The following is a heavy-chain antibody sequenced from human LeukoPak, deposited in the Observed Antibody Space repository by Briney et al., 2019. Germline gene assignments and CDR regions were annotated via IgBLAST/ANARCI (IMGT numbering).Heavy chain of an antibody. CDR2: IYHSGST. CDR3: ARGEGYGDAFDI. J-gene: IGHJ3*02. CDR1: GYSISSGYY. V-gene: IGHV4-38-2*02. Sequence: PSETLSLTCTVSGYSISSGYYWGWIRQPPGKGLEWIGSIYHSGSTYYNPSLKSRVTISVDTSKNQFSLKLSSVTAADTAVYYCARGEGYGDAFDIWGQGTMVTVSS. D-gene: IGHD5-12*01.